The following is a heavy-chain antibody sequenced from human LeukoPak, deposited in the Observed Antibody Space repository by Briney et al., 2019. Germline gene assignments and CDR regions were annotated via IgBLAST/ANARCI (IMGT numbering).Heavy chain of an antibody. D-gene: IGHD2-2*01. J-gene: IGHJ4*02. Sequence: QPGGSLRLSCAASGFTFSSYGMHWVRQAPGKGLEWVAIIWYDGSNEYYVDSVRGRFTISRDNSRNTLYLQMNSLRAEDTAVYYCAKDGPYLGTPQGHCSSTSCSGYFDYWGQGTLVTVSS. CDR3: AKDGPYLGTPQGHCSSTSCSGYFDY. CDR1: GFTFSSYG. V-gene: IGHV3-33*06. CDR2: IWYDGSNE.